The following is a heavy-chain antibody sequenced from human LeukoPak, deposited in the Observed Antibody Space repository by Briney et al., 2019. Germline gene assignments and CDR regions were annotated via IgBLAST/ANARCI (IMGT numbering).Heavy chain of an antibody. J-gene: IGHJ4*02. CDR1: GFTFTTYY. D-gene: IGHD3-10*02. V-gene: IGHV1-46*01. CDR3: ASLGSGSPPIKDFDS. Sequence: VASVKVSCKASGFTFTTYYLHWVRQAPGQGLEWMGIIDPRGGGTNYAQNFQGRVTMTRDTSTSTAYMELSSLRSEDTAVYYCASLGSGSPPIKDFDSWGQGTLVTVSS. CDR2: IDPRGGGT.